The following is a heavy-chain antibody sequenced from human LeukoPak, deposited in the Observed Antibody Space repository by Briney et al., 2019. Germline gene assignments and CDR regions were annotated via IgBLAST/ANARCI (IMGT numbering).Heavy chain of an antibody. CDR2: IIPIFGTA. D-gene: IGHD1-26*01. V-gene: IGHV1-69*13. Sequence: ASVKVSCKASGGTFSSYAISWVRQAPGQGLEWMGGIIPIFGTANYAQKFQGRVTITADESTSTAYMELSSLRSEDTAVYYCARDGGGSYYGPNWFDPWGQGTLVTVSS. CDR3: ARDGGGSYYGPNWFDP. J-gene: IGHJ5*02. CDR1: GGTFSSYA.